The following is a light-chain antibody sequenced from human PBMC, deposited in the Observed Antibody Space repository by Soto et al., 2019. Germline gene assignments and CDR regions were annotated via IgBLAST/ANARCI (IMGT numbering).Light chain of an antibody. CDR3: HHSGTSPYT. CDR2: GAS. V-gene: IGKV3-20*01. CDR1: QSVSTSY. Sequence: EIVLTQSPGTLSLSPGERATLSCRASQSVSTSYLAWYQQKPGQAPRLLIYGASSRATGIPDRFSGSGSGTDFTLTISRLGPEDFAVFYCHHSGTSPYTFGQGTKLEIK. J-gene: IGKJ2*01.